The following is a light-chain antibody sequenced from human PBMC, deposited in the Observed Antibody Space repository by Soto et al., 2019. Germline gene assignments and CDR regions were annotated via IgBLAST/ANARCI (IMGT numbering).Light chain of an antibody. CDR1: QDITNY. CDR2: DAS. J-gene: IGKJ3*01. CDR3: QQYDDLPLT. Sequence: DIQMTQSPSSLSASVGDRVTITCQASQDITNYLHWYQQKPGEAPKLLIYDASNLETGVPSRFSGSGSGTDFTFTISSLQPEDIATYYCQQYDDLPLTFGPGTRVDIK. V-gene: IGKV1-33*01.